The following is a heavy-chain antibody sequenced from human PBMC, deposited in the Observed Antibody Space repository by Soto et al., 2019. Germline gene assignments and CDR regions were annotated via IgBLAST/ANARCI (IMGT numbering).Heavy chain of an antibody. Sequence: GSLRLSCAASGFKFSNYAMSWVRQAPGKGLEWVSLISATGGGTYYADSVKGRFTISRDNSHNTLYLQVHSLTAEDTAVYYCAKDRRAGGNSAFDFDFWGHGAQVTVSS. CDR2: ISATGGGT. D-gene: IGHD3-16*01. CDR1: GFKFSNYA. V-gene: IGHV3-23*01. CDR3: AKDRRAGGNSAFDFDF. J-gene: IGHJ5*01.